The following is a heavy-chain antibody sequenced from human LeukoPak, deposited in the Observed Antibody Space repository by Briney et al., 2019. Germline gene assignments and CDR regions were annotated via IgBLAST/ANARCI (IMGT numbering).Heavy chain of an antibody. Sequence: KPSETLSLTCAVYGGSFSGYYWSWIRQPPGKGLEWIGYIYYSGSTNYNPSLKSRVTISVDTSKNQFSLKLSSVTAADTAVYYCARALLRYSFDYWGQGTLVTVSS. D-gene: IGHD2-15*01. V-gene: IGHV4-59*01. CDR1: GGSFSGYY. CDR3: ARALLRYSFDY. CDR2: IYYSGST. J-gene: IGHJ4*02.